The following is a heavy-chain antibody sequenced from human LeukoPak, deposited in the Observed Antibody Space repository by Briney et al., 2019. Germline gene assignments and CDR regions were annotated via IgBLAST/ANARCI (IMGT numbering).Heavy chain of an antibody. V-gene: IGHV3-30*18. CDR1: GFTFSSYG. CDR2: ISYDGSNK. D-gene: IGHD3-10*01. J-gene: IGHJ4*02. Sequence: PGGSLRLSCAASGFTFSSYGMHWVRQAPGKGLEWVAVISYDGSNKYYADSVKGRFTISRDNSKNTLYLQMSSLRAEDTAVFYCVKGSDYYYGSGILLDYWGQGTLVTVSS. CDR3: VKGSDYYYGSGILLDY.